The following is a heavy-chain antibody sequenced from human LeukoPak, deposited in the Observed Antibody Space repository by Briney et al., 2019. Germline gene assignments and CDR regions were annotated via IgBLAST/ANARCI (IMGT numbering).Heavy chain of an antibody. J-gene: IGHJ3*02. V-gene: IGHV3-23*01. D-gene: IGHD6-19*01. CDR2: ISGSGGST. Sequence: PGGSLRLSCAASGFTFYNYGMTWVRQAPGKGLEWVSAISGSGGSTYYADSVKRRFTISRDNSKNTLYLQMNSLRAEDTAVYYCAKDGGYSSGWYRGFDAFDIWGQGTMVTVSS. CDR1: GFTFYNYG. CDR3: AKDGGYSSGWYRGFDAFDI.